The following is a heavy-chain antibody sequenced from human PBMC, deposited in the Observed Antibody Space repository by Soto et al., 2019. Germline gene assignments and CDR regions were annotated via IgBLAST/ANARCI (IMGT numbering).Heavy chain of an antibody. D-gene: IGHD6-13*01. CDR1: GFTFSSCG. J-gene: IGHJ3*02. V-gene: IGHV3-33*01. Sequence: GGSLRLSCAASGFTFSSCGMHWVRQAPGKGLEWVAVIWYDGSNKYYADSVKGRFTISRDNSKNTLYLQMNSLRAEDTAVYYCARDGSNSSSWYNAFDIWGQGTMVTVSS. CDR3: ARDGSNSSSWYNAFDI. CDR2: IWYDGSNK.